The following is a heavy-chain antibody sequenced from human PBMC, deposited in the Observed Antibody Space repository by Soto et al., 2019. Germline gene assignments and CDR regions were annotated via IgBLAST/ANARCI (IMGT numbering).Heavy chain of an antibody. Sequence: QVQLQESGPGLVKPSQALSLTCTVSGGSISSGGYYWSWMRQPPGKGLECIGYIYYSGSPDYNPSLKSRVTISVDTSKNQFSLRLSSVTAADTAVYYCARSRYSVVGPTTYTFDIWGQGTTVTVSS. V-gene: IGHV4-30-4*01. D-gene: IGHD1-26*01. J-gene: IGHJ3*02. CDR1: GGSISSGGYY. CDR3: ARSRYSVVGPTTYTFDI. CDR2: IYYSGSP.